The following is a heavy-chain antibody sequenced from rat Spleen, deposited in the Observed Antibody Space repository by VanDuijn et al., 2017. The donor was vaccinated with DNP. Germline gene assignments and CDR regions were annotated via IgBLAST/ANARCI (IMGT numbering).Heavy chain of an antibody. V-gene: IGHV5-22*01. J-gene: IGHJ1*01. Sequence: EVQLVESGGGLVQPGRSLKLSCAASGFTFSNYYMAWVRQAPKKGLEWVATISTSGSTYYGDSVKGRFTISRENAKSTLYLEMNSLRSEDMATYYCVRWGTSDWYFDFWGPGTMVTVSS. CDR1: GFTFSNYY. D-gene: IGHD3-2*01. CDR3: VRWGTSDWYFDF. CDR2: ISTSGST.